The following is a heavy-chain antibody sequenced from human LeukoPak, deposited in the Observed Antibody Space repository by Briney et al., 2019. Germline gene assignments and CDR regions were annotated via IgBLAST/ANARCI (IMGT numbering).Heavy chain of an antibody. CDR3: AIHMGYSYGSGGYFDY. J-gene: IGHJ4*02. V-gene: IGHV1-69*01. CDR1: GGTFISYA. D-gene: IGHD5-18*01. Sequence: ASVKVSCKASGGTFISYAVSWVRQAPGQGLEWMGGIIPIFGTANYAQKFQGRVTITADESTSTAYMELSSLRSEDTAVYYCAIHMGYSYGSGGYFDYWGQGTLVTVSS. CDR2: IIPIFGTA.